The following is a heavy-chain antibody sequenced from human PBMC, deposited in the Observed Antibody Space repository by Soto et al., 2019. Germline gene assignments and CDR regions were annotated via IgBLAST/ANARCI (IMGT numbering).Heavy chain of an antibody. CDR1: GYTFTSYY. Sequence: ASVKVSCKASGYTFTSYYMHWVRQAPGQGLEWMGIINPSGGSTSYAQKFQGRVTMTRDTSTSTVHMELSSLRSEDTAVYYCAREVKKRALNVLRFLEWSSGWFDPWGQGTLVTVSS. CDR2: INPSGGST. D-gene: IGHD3-3*01. V-gene: IGHV1-46*01. J-gene: IGHJ5*02. CDR3: AREVKKRALNVLRFLEWSSGWFDP.